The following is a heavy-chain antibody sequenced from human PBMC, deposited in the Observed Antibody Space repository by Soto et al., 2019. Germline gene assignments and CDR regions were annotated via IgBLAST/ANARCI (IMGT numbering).Heavy chain of an antibody. V-gene: IGHV1-69*13. J-gene: IGHJ5*02. CDR2: FIPIFGTA. CDR1: GATFSSYA. D-gene: IGHD1-26*01. CDR3: ASGGPTLPKVGGPWLAP. Sequence: SMKLSCKASGATFSSYAISWVRQAPGQGLEWMGGFIPIFGTANYAQKFQGWVTITADESTSTGYMELRRLRSEDTAVYYCASGGPTLPKVGGPWLAPGSQEALVSVSS.